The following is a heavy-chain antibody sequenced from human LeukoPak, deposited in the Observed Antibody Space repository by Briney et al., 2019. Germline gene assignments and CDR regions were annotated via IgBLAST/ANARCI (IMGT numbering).Heavy chain of an antibody. CDR1: GFTVSDSY. D-gene: IGHD2-15*01. J-gene: IGHJ4*02. CDR2: IYGAGAT. Sequence: KTGGSLRLSCAASGFTVSDSYMSWVRQAPGMGLEGVSVIYGAGATYYADSVRGRFTISRDNSKNTLYLQMTSLRAEDTAFYYCATLLPASRHYFQYWGQGALVTVSS. CDR3: ATLLPASRHYFQY. V-gene: IGHV3-53*01.